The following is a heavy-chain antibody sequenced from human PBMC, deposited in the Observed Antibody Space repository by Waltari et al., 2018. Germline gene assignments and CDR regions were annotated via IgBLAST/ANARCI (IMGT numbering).Heavy chain of an antibody. V-gene: IGHV3-53*01. CDR3: ARGPRYLGSAGGY. CDR2: IYRGGTT. D-gene: IGHD3-10*01. CDR1: GFTVSSNY. J-gene: IGHJ4*02. Sequence: EVQLVESGGGLIQPGGSLRLSCAASGFTVSSNYMSWVRQAPGKGRGGVTVIYRGGTTYDADSVKGRFTIARDNSKNTLYLQMNSLRAEDTAVYYCARGPRYLGSAGGYWGQGTLVTVSS.